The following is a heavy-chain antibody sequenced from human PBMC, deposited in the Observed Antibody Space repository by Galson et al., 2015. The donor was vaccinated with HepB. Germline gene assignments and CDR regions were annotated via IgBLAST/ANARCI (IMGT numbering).Heavy chain of an antibody. Sequence: SLRLSCAASGFTFSSYAMSWVRQAPGKGLEWVSAISGSGGSTYYADSVKGRFTISRDNSKNTLYLQMNSLRAEDTAVYYCAKDLGIDGDYVRTYYYGMDVWAQGTTLTVSS. CDR3: AKDLGIDGDYVRTYYYGMDV. J-gene: IGHJ6*02. D-gene: IGHD4-17*01. CDR1: GFTFSSYA. CDR2: ISGSGGST. V-gene: IGHV3-23*01.